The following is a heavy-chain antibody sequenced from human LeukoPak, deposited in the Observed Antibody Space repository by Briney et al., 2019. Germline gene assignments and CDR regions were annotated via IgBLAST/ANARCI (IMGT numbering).Heavy chain of an antibody. J-gene: IGHJ4*02. CDR1: GFTFSSYG. CDR3: ARDRGYNYAHPLDY. V-gene: IGHV3-33*01. D-gene: IGHD5-18*01. CDR2: IWYDGSNK. Sequence: PGGSLRLSCAASGFTFSSYGMHLVRQAAGKGLEWVALIWYDGSNKYYADSVEGRFTIARDNSKNTLYLQMNSLRPEDTAVYCCARDRGYNYAHPLDYWGQGTLVTVSS.